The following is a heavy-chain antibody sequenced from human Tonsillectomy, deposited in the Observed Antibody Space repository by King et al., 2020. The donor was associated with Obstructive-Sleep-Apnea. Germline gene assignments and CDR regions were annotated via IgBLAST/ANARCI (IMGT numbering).Heavy chain of an antibody. CDR3: ARDLIQRAVAGSWWFDP. J-gene: IGHJ5*02. V-gene: IGHV3-21*01. Sequence: QLVQSGGGLVKPGGSLRLSCAASGFTFSSYSMNWVRQAPGKGLEWVSSISSSSSYIYYADSVKGRFTISRDNAKNSLYLQMNSLRAEDTAVYYCARDLIQRAVAGSWWFDPWGQGTLVTVSS. D-gene: IGHD6-19*01. CDR1: GFTFSSYS. CDR2: ISSSSSYI.